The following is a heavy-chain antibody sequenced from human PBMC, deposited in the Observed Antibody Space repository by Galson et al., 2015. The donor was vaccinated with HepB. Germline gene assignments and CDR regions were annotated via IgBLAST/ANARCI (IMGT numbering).Heavy chain of an antibody. CDR1: GFTFSNYD. D-gene: IGHD3-10*01. Sequence: SLRLSCAASGFTFSNYDIHWVRQAPGKGLEWVAFISYDGSNKYYADSVKGRFTISRDNSKSTLYLEMNSLRVEDTAVYYCAGTMVRGVTRTGLYYYYGMDVWGQGTTVTVSS. V-gene: IGHV3-30*03. CDR2: ISYDGSNK. J-gene: IGHJ6*02. CDR3: AGTMVRGVTRTGLYYYYGMDV.